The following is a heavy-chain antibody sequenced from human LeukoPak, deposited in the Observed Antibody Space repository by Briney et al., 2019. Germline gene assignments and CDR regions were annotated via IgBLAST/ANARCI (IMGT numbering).Heavy chain of an antibody. D-gene: IGHD4-23*01. CDR2: ISGSGDAT. V-gene: IGHV3-23*01. CDR3: VKDWSTVVSPGHY. J-gene: IGHJ4*02. CDR1: GFTFSIYA. Sequence: GGSLRLSCAASGFTFSIYAMSWVRQAPGKRRERVSVISGSGDATYYADSVKGRFSISRDNSKNTVSLQMNSLRVEDTAVYYCVKDWSTVVSPGHYWGQGTLVSVSS.